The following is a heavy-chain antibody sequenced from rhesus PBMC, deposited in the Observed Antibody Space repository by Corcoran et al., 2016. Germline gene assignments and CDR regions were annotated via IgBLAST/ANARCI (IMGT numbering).Heavy chain of an antibody. J-gene: IGHJ1*01. D-gene: IGHD6-37*01. Sequence: EVQLVETGGGLVQPGGSLKLSCAASGFTFSSYGMSWVRQAPGKGLEWVSAINSGGRSTYHADSVKGRFNISRDNAKNTLSLQMNSLRAEDTAVYYCAKEGEVGGGWYRYGKYFEFWGQGALVTVSS. CDR2: INSGGRST. CDR1: GFTFSSYG. CDR3: AKEGEVGGGWYRYGKYFEF. V-gene: IGHV3S5*01.